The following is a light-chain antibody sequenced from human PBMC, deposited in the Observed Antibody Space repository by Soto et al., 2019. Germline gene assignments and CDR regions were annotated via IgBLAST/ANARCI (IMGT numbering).Light chain of an antibody. V-gene: IGKV1-5*01. CDR3: QQYKSYSNS. CDR1: RTISSW. Sequence: DIQMTQSPSTLSASVGERVTITCRASRTISSWLAWYQQKPGIAPKLLIYDASTLKSGVPSRFSGSGSDTEFTLTISSLQPDDFATYYCQQYKSYSNSFGQGTKLEIK. CDR2: DAS. J-gene: IGKJ2*03.